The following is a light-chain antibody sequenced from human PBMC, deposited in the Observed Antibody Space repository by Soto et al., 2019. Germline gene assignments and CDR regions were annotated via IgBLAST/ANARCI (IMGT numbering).Light chain of an antibody. J-gene: IGLJ3*02. Sequence: QSVLTQPPSASGTPGQRVTISCSGSSSNIESNYVYWYQQLPGSAPKLLIYRNDQRPSGVPDRFSGSKSGTSAFLAISGLRSEDEADYYCAAWDDSLSALVFGGGTKVTVL. CDR3: AAWDDSLSALV. CDR1: SSNIESNY. CDR2: RND. V-gene: IGLV1-47*01.